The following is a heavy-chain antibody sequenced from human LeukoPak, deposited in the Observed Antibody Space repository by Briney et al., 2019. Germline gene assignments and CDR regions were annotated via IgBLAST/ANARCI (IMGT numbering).Heavy chain of an antibody. CDR1: GFTFSSYA. CDR3: ARMGGSGYFLNY. Sequence: GGSLRLSCAASGFTFSSYAMHWVRQAPGKGLEWVAVISYDGSNKYYADSVKGRFTISRDNSKNTLYLQMNSLRAEDTAVYYCARMGGSGYFLNYWGQGTLVTVSS. CDR2: ISYDGSNK. D-gene: IGHD3-22*01. V-gene: IGHV3-30*04. J-gene: IGHJ4*02.